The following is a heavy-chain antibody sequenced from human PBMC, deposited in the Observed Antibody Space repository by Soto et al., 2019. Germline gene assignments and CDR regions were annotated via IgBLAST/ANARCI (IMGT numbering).Heavy chain of an antibody. V-gene: IGHV3-53*01. J-gene: IGHJ4*02. CDR3: ARDTSGWKEGGFDY. CDR1: GFTVSKNY. D-gene: IGHD6-19*01. Sequence: EVQLVESGGALIQPGGSLRLSCAVSGFTVSKNYMSWVRQGPGTGLEWVASIYTGGSTYYADSVKGRFTISRDDSKNTLFLQMNSLRVDDTAVYYCARDTSGWKEGGFDYWGQGTLVTVSS. CDR2: IYTGGST.